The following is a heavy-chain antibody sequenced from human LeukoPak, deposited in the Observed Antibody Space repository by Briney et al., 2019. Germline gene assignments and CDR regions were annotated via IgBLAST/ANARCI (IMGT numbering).Heavy chain of an antibody. CDR1: AGSISRSSYY. V-gene: IGHV4-39*01. CDR2: ISYSGST. J-gene: IGHJ6*03. CDR3: ARQLYASGTYYAPMDV. Sequence: SETLSLTCSVSAGSISRSSYYWGWIRQPPGKGLEWIGSISYSGSTHYNPSLKSRVAISIDTSKNQFSLKLSSVTAADTAVYYCARQLYASGTYYAPMDVWGKGTTVTISS. D-gene: IGHD3-10*01.